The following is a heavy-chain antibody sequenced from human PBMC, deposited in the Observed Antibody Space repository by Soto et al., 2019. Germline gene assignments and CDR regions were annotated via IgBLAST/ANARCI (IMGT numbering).Heavy chain of an antibody. V-gene: IGHV4-39*01. Sequence: SETLSLTCTVSGGSISSSSYYWGWIRQPPGKGLEWIGSIYYTGNTYYDPSLKSRVTMSVDTSKNQYSLKLSSVTAADTAVYYCARHRGDYYDSSGYFDYWGQGTLVTVSS. J-gene: IGHJ4*02. CDR1: GGSISSSSYY. D-gene: IGHD3-22*01. CDR2: IYYTGNT. CDR3: ARHRGDYYDSSGYFDY.